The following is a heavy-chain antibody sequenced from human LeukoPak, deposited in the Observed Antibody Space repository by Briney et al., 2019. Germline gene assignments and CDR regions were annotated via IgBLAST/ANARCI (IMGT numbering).Heavy chain of an antibody. D-gene: IGHD3-22*01. Sequence: PSETLSLTCTVSGGSVSNYYWSWIRQPPGKGLEWIGYIFYSGSTSYNPSLKSRVTISSDTYKNQFSLRLTSVIAADTAVYYCARDVVDNFYNNSVYYGRGVFDIWGQGTMVTVSS. CDR3: ARDVVDNFYNNSVYYGRGVFDI. V-gene: IGHV4-59*02. CDR2: IFYSGST. CDR1: GGSVSNYY. J-gene: IGHJ3*02.